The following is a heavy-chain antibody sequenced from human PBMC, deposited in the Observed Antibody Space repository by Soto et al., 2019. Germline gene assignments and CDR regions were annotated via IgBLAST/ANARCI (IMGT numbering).Heavy chain of an antibody. CDR2: ISSIYI. D-gene: IGHD6-6*01. J-gene: IGHJ6*02. CDR3: ARDQSIAGRRNTYYGMDV. Sequence: EVRLVESGGGLVKPGGSLRLSCVTSEIILSSDSMNWVRQAPGKGLEWVSSISSIYIDYADSVKGRFTISRDNAKNSVYLQMNDLRVGDTAVYYCARDQSIAGRRNTYYGMDVWGQGTTVTVSS. CDR1: EIILSSDS. V-gene: IGHV3-21*01.